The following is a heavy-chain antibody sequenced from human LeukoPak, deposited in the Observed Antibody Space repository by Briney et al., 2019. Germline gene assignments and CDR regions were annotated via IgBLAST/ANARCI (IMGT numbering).Heavy chain of an antibody. CDR3: AGRGMYYYGY. Sequence: SETLSLTCTVSGGSISGYYWSWIRQPPGKGLEWIRYISYTGSTNYNPSLKSPVTISVDTSKNQFSLKLSSVTAADTAVYFCAGRGMYYYGYWGQGTLVTVSS. J-gene: IGHJ1*01. CDR2: ISYTGST. D-gene: IGHD3-10*01. V-gene: IGHV4-59*01. CDR1: GGSISGYY.